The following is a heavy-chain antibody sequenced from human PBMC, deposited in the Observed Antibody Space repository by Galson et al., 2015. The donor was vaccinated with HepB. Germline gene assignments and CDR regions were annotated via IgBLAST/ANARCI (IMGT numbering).Heavy chain of an antibody. V-gene: IGHV3-53*05. CDR3: AKFRGMDIGEYHFDH. Sequence: SLRLSCAASGFSVSGSYMSWVRQAPGKGLEWVSVIYSGGNTYYADSVKGRFTISRDYSKNTLFLQMNSLRAEDTALYYCAKFRGMDIGEYHFDHWGQGTLVTVSS. J-gene: IGHJ4*02. CDR2: IYSGGNT. D-gene: IGHD2-2*03. CDR1: GFSVSGSY.